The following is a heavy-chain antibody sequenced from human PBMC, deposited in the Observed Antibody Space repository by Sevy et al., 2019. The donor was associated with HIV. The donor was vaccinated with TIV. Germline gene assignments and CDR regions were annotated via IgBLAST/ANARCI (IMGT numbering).Heavy chain of an antibody. CDR2: ISDSGVST. CDR3: ARRPDFGRVILTGVMDV. CDR1: GFTFSTYA. Sequence: GGSLRLSCAASGFTFSTYAMSWVRQTPGKGLQWVSVISDSGVSTYYAYSVQGRFTISRDNSKNTMYLQMNSLRAEDTAVYYCARRPDFGRVILTGVMDVWGQGTTVTVSS. D-gene: IGHD3-3*01. J-gene: IGHJ6*02. V-gene: IGHV3-23*01.